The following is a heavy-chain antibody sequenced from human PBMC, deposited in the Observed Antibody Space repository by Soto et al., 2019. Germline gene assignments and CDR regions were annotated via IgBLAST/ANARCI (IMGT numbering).Heavy chain of an antibody. CDR3: ARDMQYIRDY. CDR1: GYTFTSYG. J-gene: IGHJ4*02. CDR2: ISTSKGDA. D-gene: IGHD2-8*01. Sequence: QVQLVQSGVEVKKPGASVKVSCKASGYTFTSYGISWVRQAPGQGLEWMGWISTSKGDAGYAQKLQARVTMTTNTYTSKAYMEMRSLRSDDTAVYYCARDMQYIRDYWGQGTLVTVSS. V-gene: IGHV1-18*01.